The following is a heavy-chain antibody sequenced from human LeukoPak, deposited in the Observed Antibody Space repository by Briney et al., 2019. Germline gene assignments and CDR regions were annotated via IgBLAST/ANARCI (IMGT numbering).Heavy chain of an antibody. CDR1: GGSISGYY. D-gene: IGHD3-3*01. CDR2: IYTSGGT. Sequence: SETLSLTCTVSGGSISGYYWSWIRQSAGKGLEWIGRIYTSGGTNYNPSLKSRLSMSVDTSKNQFSLKLSSVTAADTAVYYCARADFWSGYRFDYWGQGTLVTVSS. CDR3: ARADFWSGYRFDY. J-gene: IGHJ4*02. V-gene: IGHV4-4*07.